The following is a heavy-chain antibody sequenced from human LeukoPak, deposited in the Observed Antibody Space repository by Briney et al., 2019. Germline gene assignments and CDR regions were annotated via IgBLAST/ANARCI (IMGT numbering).Heavy chain of an antibody. V-gene: IGHV1-8*02. Sequence: GASVKVSCKTSVYTFTNYDINWVRQATGQGLEWLGWMSPGSGYTGYAQKFQGRVTMTRDISITTAYVELSSLRSEDTAVYYCARGIEAGVDYWGQGTLVTVPS. CDR2: MSPGSGYT. CDR1: VYTFTNYD. CDR3: ARGIEAGVDY. D-gene: IGHD6-25*01. J-gene: IGHJ4*02.